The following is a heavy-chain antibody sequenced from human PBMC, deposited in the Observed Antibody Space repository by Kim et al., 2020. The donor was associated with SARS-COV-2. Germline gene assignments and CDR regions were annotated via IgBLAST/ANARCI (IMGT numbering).Heavy chain of an antibody. CDR3: AKDMLNRPQYFFDY. Sequence: GGSLRLSCAASGFTFDDYAMHWVRQAPGKGLEWVSGISWNSGSIGYADSVKGRFTISRDNAKNSLYLQMNSLRAEDTALYYCAKDMLNRPQYFFDYWGQGTLVTVSS. CDR1: GFTFDDYA. D-gene: IGHD6-19*01. J-gene: IGHJ4*02. CDR2: ISWNSGSI. V-gene: IGHV3-9*01.